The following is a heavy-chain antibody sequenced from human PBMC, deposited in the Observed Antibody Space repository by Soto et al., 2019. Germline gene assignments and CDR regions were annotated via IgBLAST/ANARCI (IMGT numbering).Heavy chain of an antibody. Sequence: ASFKVSCRTSGYTFTSYYMHWVRQAPGQGLEWMGIINPSGGSTSYAQKFQGRVTMTRDTSTSTVYMELSSLRSEDTAVYYCARNYCSGGSCYSYYYYYYMEVWGKGTTVTVSS. V-gene: IGHV1-46*03. D-gene: IGHD2-15*01. CDR1: GYTFTSYY. J-gene: IGHJ6*03. CDR3: ARNYCSGGSCYSYYYYYYMEV. CDR2: INPSGGST.